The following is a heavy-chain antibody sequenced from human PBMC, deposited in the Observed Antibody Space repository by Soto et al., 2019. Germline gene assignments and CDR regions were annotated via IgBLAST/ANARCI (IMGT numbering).Heavy chain of an antibody. CDR1: GYAFTTYA. CDR3: AKGSVVVVPPTVGAFGLAY. D-gene: IGHD2-21*01. J-gene: IGHJ4*02. CDR2: INAGNGDT. Sequence: QVQLVQSGAEVKTPGASVRVSCRGSGYAFTTYAIHWLRQAPGQRLEWLGWINAGNGDTKYSEKMQGRVTITRDTFANTAYVELSSLAFEDTAVYFCAKGSVVVVPPTVGAFGLAYWGQGTQVTVSS. V-gene: IGHV1-3*01.